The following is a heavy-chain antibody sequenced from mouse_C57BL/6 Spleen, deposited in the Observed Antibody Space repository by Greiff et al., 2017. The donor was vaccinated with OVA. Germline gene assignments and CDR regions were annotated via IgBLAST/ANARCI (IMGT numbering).Heavy chain of an antibody. J-gene: IGHJ3*01. CDR1: GFNIKDYY. D-gene: IGHD1-1*01. CDR3: TTLYYYGSSWAWFAY. Sequence: EVQLQQSGAELVRPGASVKLSCTASGFNIKDYYMHWVKQRPEQGLEWIGRIDPEDGDTEYAPKFRGKATMTADTSSNTAYLQLSSLTSEDTAVYYCTTLYYYGSSWAWFAYWGQGTLVTVSA. CDR2: IDPEDGDT. V-gene: IGHV14-1*01.